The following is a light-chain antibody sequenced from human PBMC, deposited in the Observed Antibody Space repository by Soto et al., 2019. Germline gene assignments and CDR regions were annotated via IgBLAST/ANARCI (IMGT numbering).Light chain of an antibody. CDR2: CAS. V-gene: IGKV3-20*01. Sequence: MVLTHWPCRLSLSPGESMTLSCRASQRVXRYFAWDQQKPGQGPRLLXSCASSRATGTPDRLSGSGSATDFTLPINRLDPEDFALYYCQQYGSSPPTFGQGTKVDI. J-gene: IGKJ1*01. CDR1: QRVXRY. CDR3: QQYGSSPPT.